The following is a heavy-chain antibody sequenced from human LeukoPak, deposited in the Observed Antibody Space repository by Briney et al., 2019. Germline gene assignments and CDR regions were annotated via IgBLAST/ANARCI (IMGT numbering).Heavy chain of an antibody. D-gene: IGHD6-13*01. J-gene: IGHJ5*02. Sequence: SETLSLTCTVSGASISSYYWSWIRQPPGKGLEWIGYIYYSGSTNYNPSLKSRVTISVDASKSQFSLRLSSVTAADTAVYYCARLTYSNNWYFRRGLDNWFDPWGQGTLVTVSS. V-gene: IGHV4-59*12. CDR1: GASISSYY. CDR2: IYYSGST. CDR3: ARLTYSNNWYFRRGLDNWFDP.